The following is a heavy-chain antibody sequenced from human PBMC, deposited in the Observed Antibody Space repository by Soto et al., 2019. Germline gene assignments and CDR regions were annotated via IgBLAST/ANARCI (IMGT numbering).Heavy chain of an antibody. CDR2: IYASGST. CDR1: DDSLSTYY. V-gene: IGHV4-4*07. J-gene: IGHJ4*02. CDR3: AREFPYYVSSDSYLDY. D-gene: IGHD3-16*01. Sequence: SETLSLTCNVSDDSLSTYYWSWIRQPAGKGLEWIGRIYASGSTNYNPSLKGRVSMSVDTSKKQFSLKMNSVTPEDTAVYYCAREFPYYVSSDSYLDYWGQGALVTVSS.